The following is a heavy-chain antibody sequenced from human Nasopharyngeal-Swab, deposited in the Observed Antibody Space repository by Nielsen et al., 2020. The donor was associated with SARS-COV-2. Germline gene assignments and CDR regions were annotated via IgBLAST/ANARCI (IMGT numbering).Heavy chain of an antibody. CDR3: ARAGTYYDFWSGSPGGMDV. CDR1: GFTFSNAW. V-gene: IGHV3-15*01. Sequence: GESLKISCAASGFTFSNAWMSWVRQAPGKGLEWVGRIKSKTDGGTTDYAAPVKGRFTISRDDSKNTLYLQMNSLKTEDTAVYYCARAGTYYDFWSGSPGGMDVWGQGTTVTVSS. CDR2: IKSKTDGGTT. D-gene: IGHD3-3*01. J-gene: IGHJ6*02.